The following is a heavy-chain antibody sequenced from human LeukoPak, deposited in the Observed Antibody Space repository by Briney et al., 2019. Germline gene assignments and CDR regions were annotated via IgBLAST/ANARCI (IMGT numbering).Heavy chain of an antibody. CDR1: GGSISSSSYY. Sequence: SETLSLTCTVSGGSISSSSYYWGWIRQPPGKGLEWIGSIYYSGYTYYNPSVESRVTISVDTSKNQFSLKLSSVTAADTAVYYCARKIYDFWSGYHDAFDIWGQGTMVTVSS. CDR3: ARKIYDFWSGYHDAFDI. V-gene: IGHV4-39*07. J-gene: IGHJ3*02. CDR2: IYYSGYT. D-gene: IGHD3-3*01.